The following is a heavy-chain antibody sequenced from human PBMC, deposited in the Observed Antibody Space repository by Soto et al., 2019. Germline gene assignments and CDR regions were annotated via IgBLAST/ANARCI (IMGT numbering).Heavy chain of an antibody. J-gene: IGHJ4*02. V-gene: IGHV3-33*01. CDR1: GFTFSSYG. CDR3: ARSVAVGADFDY. CDR2: IWYDGSNK. D-gene: IGHD6-19*01. Sequence: PGGSLRLSCAASGFTFSSYGMHWVRQAPGKGLEWVAVIWYDGSNKYYADSVKGRFTISRDNSKNTLYLQMNSLRAEDTAVYYCARSVAVGADFDYWGQGTLVTVSS.